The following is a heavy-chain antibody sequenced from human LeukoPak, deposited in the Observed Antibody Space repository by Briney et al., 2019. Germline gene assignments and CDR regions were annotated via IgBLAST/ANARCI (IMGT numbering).Heavy chain of an antibody. CDR1: GFTFSSYG. J-gene: IGHJ5*02. D-gene: IGHD3-10*01. Sequence: GGTLRLSCAASGFTFSSYGMSWVRQAPGKGREWVSAISGSGGNTYYADSVKGRFTISRDHSKNTLYLQMNSLRAEDTAVYYCAKDRSPRRYYGSGSLSTFDPWGQGTLVTVSS. CDR3: AKDRSPRRYYGSGSLSTFDP. CDR2: ISGSGGNT. V-gene: IGHV3-23*01.